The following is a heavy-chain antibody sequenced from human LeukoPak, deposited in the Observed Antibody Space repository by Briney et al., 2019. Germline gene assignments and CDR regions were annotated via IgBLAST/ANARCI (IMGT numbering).Heavy chain of an antibody. CDR3: AREPTVTPAFDY. CDR2: INPSGGGT. Sequence: ASVKVSCKASGYTFTSYYMHWVRQTPGQGLEWMGIINPSGGGTSYAQKFQGRVTMTRDTSTSTVYMELSSLRSEDTAVYYCAREPTVTPAFDYWGQGTLVTVSS. V-gene: IGHV1-46*01. J-gene: IGHJ4*02. D-gene: IGHD4-17*01. CDR1: GYTFTSYY.